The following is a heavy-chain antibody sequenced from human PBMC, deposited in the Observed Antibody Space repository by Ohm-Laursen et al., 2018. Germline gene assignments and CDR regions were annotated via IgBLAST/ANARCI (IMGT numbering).Heavy chain of an antibody. D-gene: IGHD6-13*01. J-gene: IGHJ3*02. CDR1: GFSLSTSGMC. Sequence: TQTLTLTRTFSGFSLSTSGMCVSWIRQPPGKALEWLARIVWDDDKYYRRSLKTRLTISKDTFKNQDVLTMTNMDPVDTATYYYARKKAAADSGAFDIWGQGTMVTVSS. CDR2: IVWDDDK. V-gene: IGHV2-70*11. CDR3: ARKKAAADSGAFDI.